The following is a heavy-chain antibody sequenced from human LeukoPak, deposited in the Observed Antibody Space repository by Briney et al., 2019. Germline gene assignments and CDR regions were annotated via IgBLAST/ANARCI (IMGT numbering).Heavy chain of an antibody. CDR2: ISNNGGST. V-gene: IGHV3-64*01. Sequence: GGSLRLSCAASGSTFSSYGIHWVRQAPGKGLEYVSAISNNGGSTYYAISVKGRFTISRDSSKSTAYLQMGSLRAEDMAVYYCARDLAIRFYGMDVWGQGTTVTVSS. CDR1: GSTFSSYG. CDR3: ARDLAIRFYGMDV. J-gene: IGHJ6*02.